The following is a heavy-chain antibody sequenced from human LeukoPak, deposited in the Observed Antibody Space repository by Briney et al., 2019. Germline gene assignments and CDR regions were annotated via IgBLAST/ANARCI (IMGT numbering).Heavy chain of an antibody. D-gene: IGHD3-9*01. CDR1: GFTFSSYE. Sequence: GGSLRLSCAASGFTFSSYEMNWVRQAPGKGLEWVSYISSSGSTIYYADSVKGRFTISRDNAKNSLYLQMNSLRAEDTAVYYCARGQRRYFDWLGKNWFDPWGQGTLVTVSS. V-gene: IGHV3-48*03. CDR2: ISSSGSTI. CDR3: ARGQRRYFDWLGKNWFDP. J-gene: IGHJ5*02.